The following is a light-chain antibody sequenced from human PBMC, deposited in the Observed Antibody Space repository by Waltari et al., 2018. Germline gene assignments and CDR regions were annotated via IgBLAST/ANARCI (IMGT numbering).Light chain of an antibody. CDR1: TSNIGNEF. CDR2: DTD. Sequence: QSVLTQPPSVSATPGQKVTISCSGSTSNIGNEFVSWYQQLPGTVPKLLVYDTDKRPAGIPDRVSGSKSGTSATLDITGLQTGDEAHYYCGAWDTSLTAYVFGTGTEVTVL. CDR3: GAWDTSLTAYV. V-gene: IGLV1-51*01. J-gene: IGLJ1*01.